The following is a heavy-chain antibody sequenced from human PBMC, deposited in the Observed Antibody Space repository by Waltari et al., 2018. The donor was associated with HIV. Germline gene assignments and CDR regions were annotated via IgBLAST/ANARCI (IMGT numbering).Heavy chain of an antibody. D-gene: IGHD4-17*01. Sequence: EVQLVESGGGLVQPGGSLRLSCAASGFTFRSSWMHWVRQAPGKGLLWVSCISSDGSTTNYADSVKGRLTISRDNAKNTLYLQMNSLRADDTAVYYCARENTMTYYDALDIWGQGTMVTVSS. CDR2: ISSDGSTT. V-gene: IGHV3-74*01. J-gene: IGHJ3*02. CDR1: GFTFRSSW. CDR3: ARENTMTYYDALDI.